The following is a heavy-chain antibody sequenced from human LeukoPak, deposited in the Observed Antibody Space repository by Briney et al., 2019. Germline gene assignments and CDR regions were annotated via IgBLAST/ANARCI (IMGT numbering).Heavy chain of an antibody. Sequence: SETLSLTCTVSGGSISSSSYYWGWIRQPPGKGLEWIGSIYYSGSTYYNPSLKSRVTISIDTSKNQFSLKLSSVTAADTAVYYCARDRSRWFDPWGQGTLVTVSS. D-gene: IGHD3-10*01. CDR1: GGSISSSSYY. V-gene: IGHV4-39*07. J-gene: IGHJ5*02. CDR3: ARDRSRWFDP. CDR2: IYYSGST.